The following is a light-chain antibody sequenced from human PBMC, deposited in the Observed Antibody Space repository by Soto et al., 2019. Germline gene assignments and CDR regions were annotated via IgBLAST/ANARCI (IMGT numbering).Light chain of an antibody. J-gene: IGKJ4*01. V-gene: IGKV3-11*02. Sequence: EIVVTQSPAPLSLSPGERATLSCRTSQGVGSYLAWYQKKPCKAPRLLIYDASNRSTGIPDRFSASGSGRDFTLIISSIEPEDFAGHYCQERSSWPPLSFGGGTQVAIK. CDR3: QERSSWPPLS. CDR1: QGVGSY. CDR2: DAS.